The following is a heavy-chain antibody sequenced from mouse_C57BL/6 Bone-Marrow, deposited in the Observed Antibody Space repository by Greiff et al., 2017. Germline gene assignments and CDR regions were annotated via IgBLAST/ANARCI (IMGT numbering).Heavy chain of an antibody. J-gene: IGHJ2*01. CDR2: ICHTSGRT. CDR3: ERSAPPGRSFDY. Sequence: QVQLQQPGAELVKPGASVKLSCTASGYTFTSYWITWVQQRPGQGLEWIGDICHTSGRTNYNEKFTGKAILTVDTTSNTANMQLSSLTSEDAAVFYCERSAPPGRSFDYGGRGTTLTVTS. CDR1: GYTFTSYW. D-gene: IGHD1-2*01. V-gene: IGHV1-55*01.